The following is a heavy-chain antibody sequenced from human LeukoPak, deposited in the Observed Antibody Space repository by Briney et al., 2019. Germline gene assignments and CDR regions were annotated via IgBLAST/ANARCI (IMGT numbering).Heavy chain of an antibody. CDR2: INPNSGGT. J-gene: IGHJ3*01. D-gene: IGHD3-10*01. Sequence: ASVKVSCTPSGYTFTGYYMHWVRQAPGQGLEGMGWINPNSGGTNYAQKFQGWVTMTRDTSISTAYMELSRLRSDDTAVYYCARLWFGDGSDAFDVWGQGTMVTVSS. CDR1: GYTFTGYY. V-gene: IGHV1-2*04. CDR3: ARLWFGDGSDAFDV.